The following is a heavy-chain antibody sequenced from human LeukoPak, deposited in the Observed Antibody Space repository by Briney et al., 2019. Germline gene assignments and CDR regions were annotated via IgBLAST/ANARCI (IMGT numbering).Heavy chain of an antibody. V-gene: IGHV3-21*01. CDR1: GFTFSSYS. D-gene: IGHD3-22*01. CDR3: ARLDSSGYYFPGVSDY. Sequence: GGSLRLSCAASGFTFSSYSMNWVRQAPGKGLEWVSAISSSSTYTYYADSVKGRFTISRDNAKNSLFLQLDSLRAEDTAVYYCARLDSSGYYFPGVSDYWGQGTLVTVSS. CDR2: ISSSSTYT. J-gene: IGHJ4*02.